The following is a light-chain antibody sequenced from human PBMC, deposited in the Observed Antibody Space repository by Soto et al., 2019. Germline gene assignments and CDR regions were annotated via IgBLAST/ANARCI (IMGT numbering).Light chain of an antibody. CDR1: QGISSY. CDR3: QQLNRDPV. J-gene: IGKJ3*01. Sequence: DIQLNQSPSFLSASVGDRVTITCRASQGISSYLAWYQQKPGKAPKLLIYAASTLQSGVPSRFSGSVSGTEFTITISSLQPEDFATDDCQQLNRDPVIGTGHKVYI. V-gene: IGKV1-9*01. CDR2: AAS.